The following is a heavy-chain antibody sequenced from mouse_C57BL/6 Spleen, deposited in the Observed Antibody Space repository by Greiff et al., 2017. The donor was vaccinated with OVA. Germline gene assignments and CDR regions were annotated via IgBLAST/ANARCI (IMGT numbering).Heavy chain of an antibody. CDR2: IHPNSGST. V-gene: IGHV1-64*01. CDR3: AREYDYDDYAMDY. CDR1: GYTFTSYW. D-gene: IGHD2-4*01. J-gene: IGHJ4*01. Sequence: VQLQQPGAELVKPGASVKLSCKASGYTFTSYWMHWVKQRPGQGLEWIGMIHPNSGSTNYNEKFKSKATLTVDKSSSTAYMQLSSLTSEDSAVYYCAREYDYDDYAMDYWGQGTSVTVSS.